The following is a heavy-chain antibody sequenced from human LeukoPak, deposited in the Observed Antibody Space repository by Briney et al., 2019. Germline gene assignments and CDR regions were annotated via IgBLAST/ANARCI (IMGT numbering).Heavy chain of an antibody. Sequence: PSETLSLTCTVSGGSISSYYWSWIRQPPGKGLEWIGYIYYSGSTNYNPSLKSRVTISVDTSKNQFSLKLSSVTAADTAVYYCARAPGYYDSSGSLQTPFDYWGQGTLVTVSS. V-gene: IGHV4-59*01. J-gene: IGHJ4*02. CDR1: GGSISSYY. CDR2: IYYSGST. CDR3: ARAPGYYDSSGSLQTPFDY. D-gene: IGHD3-22*01.